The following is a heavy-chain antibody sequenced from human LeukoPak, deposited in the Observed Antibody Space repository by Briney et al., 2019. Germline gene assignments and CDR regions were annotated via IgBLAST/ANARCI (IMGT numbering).Heavy chain of an antibody. D-gene: IGHD6-13*01. CDR3: ARDQQDGVFDY. CDR1: GGSFSGYY. V-gene: IGHV4-34*01. Sequence: PSETLSLTCAVYGGSFSGYYWSWIRQPPGKGLEWIGEINHSGSTNYNPSLKSRVTISVDTSKNQFSLKLSSVTAADTAVYYCARDQQDGVFDYWGQGILVTISS. CDR2: INHSGST. J-gene: IGHJ4*02.